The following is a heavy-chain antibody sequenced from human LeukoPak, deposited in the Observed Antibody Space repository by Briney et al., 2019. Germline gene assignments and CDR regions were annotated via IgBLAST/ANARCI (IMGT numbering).Heavy chain of an antibody. J-gene: IGHJ4*02. D-gene: IGHD6-13*01. V-gene: IGHV3-21*01. Sequence: PGGSLRLSCAASGFTFSSYSMNWVRQAPGKGLEWVSSISSSSSYIYYADSVKGRFTISRDNAKNSLYLQMNSLRAEDTAVYYCARDLRWPAAAEFDYWGQGTLVTVSS. CDR2: ISSSSSYI. CDR3: ARDLRWPAAAEFDY. CDR1: GFTFSSYS.